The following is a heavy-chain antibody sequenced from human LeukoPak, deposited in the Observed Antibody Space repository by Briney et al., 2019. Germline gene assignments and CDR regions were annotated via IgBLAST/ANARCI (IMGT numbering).Heavy chain of an antibody. CDR3: AKDSGLVPAAPSPLDY. J-gene: IGHJ4*02. CDR1: GFTFSSYG. D-gene: IGHD2-2*01. Sequence: GGSLRLSCAASGFTFSSYGMHWVRQAPGKGLEWVAVIWYDGSNKYYADSVKGRFTISRDNSKNTLYLQMNSLRAEDTAVYYCAKDSGLVPAAPSPLDYWGQGTLVIVSS. V-gene: IGHV3-33*06. CDR2: IWYDGSNK.